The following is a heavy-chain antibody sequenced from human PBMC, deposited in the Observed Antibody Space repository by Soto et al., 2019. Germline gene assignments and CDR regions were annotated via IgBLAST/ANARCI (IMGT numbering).Heavy chain of an antibody. J-gene: IGHJ4*02. D-gene: IGHD6-19*01. CDR1: GFTFSSYG. Sequence: QVQLVESGGGVVQPGRSLRLSCEASGFTFSSYGMHWVRQAPGKGLEWVAVIWYDGSNKYYADSVKGRFTISRDNSKNTLYLQMNSLRAEDTAVYYCARDGITPLTGYSSGWYLGYWGQGTLVTVSS. V-gene: IGHV3-33*01. CDR3: ARDGITPLTGYSSGWYLGY. CDR2: IWYDGSNK.